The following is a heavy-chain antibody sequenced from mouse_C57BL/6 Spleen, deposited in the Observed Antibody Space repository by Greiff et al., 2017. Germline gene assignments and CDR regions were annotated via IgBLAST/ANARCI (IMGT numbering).Heavy chain of an antibody. Sequence: VQLQQSGAELVRPGTSVKVSCKASGYAFTNYLIEWVKQRPGQGLEWIGVINPGSGGTNYNEKFKGKATLTADKSSSTAYMQLSSLTSEDSAVYFCARSGYGKAMDYWGQGTSVTVSS. J-gene: IGHJ4*01. V-gene: IGHV1-54*01. CDR1: GYAFTNYL. D-gene: IGHD2-1*01. CDR2: INPGSGGT. CDR3: ARSGYGKAMDY.